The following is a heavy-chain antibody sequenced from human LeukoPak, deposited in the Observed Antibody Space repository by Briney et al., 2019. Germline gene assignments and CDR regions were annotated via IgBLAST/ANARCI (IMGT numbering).Heavy chain of an antibody. J-gene: IGHJ5*02. CDR1: GYTFTSYY. V-gene: IGHV1-46*01. Sequence: ASVKVSCKASGYTFTSYYMHWVRQAPGQGLEWMGIINPSGGSTSYAQKFQGRVTMTTDTSTSTVYIELRSLTSDDTAAYYCAREWWGYDVLTGDNWFDPWGQGTLVTVSS. D-gene: IGHD3-9*01. CDR3: AREWWGYDVLTGDNWFDP. CDR2: INPSGGST.